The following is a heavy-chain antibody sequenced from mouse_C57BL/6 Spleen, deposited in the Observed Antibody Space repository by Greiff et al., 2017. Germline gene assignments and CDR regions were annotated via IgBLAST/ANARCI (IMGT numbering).Heavy chain of an antibody. Sequence: VQLQVSGAVLVKPGASVQISCKASGSAFSSYWMNWVKQRPGKGLEWIGQISPGDGDTNYNGKFKGKATLTADKSSSTAYMQLSSLTSEDSAVYFCARGDDGTWFAYWGQGTLVTVSA. CDR1: GSAFSSYW. D-gene: IGHD2-12*01. J-gene: IGHJ3*01. CDR2: ISPGDGDT. CDR3: ARGDDGTWFAY. V-gene: IGHV1-80*01.